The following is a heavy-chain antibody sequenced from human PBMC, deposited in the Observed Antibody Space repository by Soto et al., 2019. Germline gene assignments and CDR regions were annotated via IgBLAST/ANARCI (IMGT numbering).Heavy chain of an antibody. CDR2: LNWDGGNI. D-gene: IGHD6-25*01. Sequence: EVQLVESGGGLAQPGRSLRLSCAASGFTFDTYAMHWVRQAPGRGLEWVSGLNWDGGNIGYADSVKGRFTISRNNGASTLYLHMESLRTEDTGIYYCAIDGGSGDPFHYGMDVWGQGTTVTVSS. V-gene: IGHV3-9*01. CDR1: GFTFDTYA. CDR3: AIDGGSGDPFHYGMDV. J-gene: IGHJ6*02.